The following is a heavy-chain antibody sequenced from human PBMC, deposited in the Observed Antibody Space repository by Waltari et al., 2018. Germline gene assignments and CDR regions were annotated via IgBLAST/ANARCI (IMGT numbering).Heavy chain of an antibody. CDR3: ARGDGSGMAY. Sequence: EVQVVESGGGLVQPGGSLRLSCAASGFTVSSYWMSWVRQAPGKGLEWVANIKQDGSEKYYVDSVKGRFTISRDNAKNSLYLQMSSLRAEDTAVYYCARGDGSGMAYWGQGTLVTVSS. CDR2: IKQDGSEK. D-gene: IGHD3-10*01. V-gene: IGHV3-7*03. CDR1: GFTVSSYW. J-gene: IGHJ4*02.